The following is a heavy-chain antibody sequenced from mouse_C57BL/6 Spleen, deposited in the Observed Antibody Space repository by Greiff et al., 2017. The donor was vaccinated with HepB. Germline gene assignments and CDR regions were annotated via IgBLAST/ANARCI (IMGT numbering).Heavy chain of an antibody. CDR3: ATTVVANYFDY. D-gene: IGHD1-1*01. J-gene: IGHJ2*01. CDR1: GYTFTDYY. V-gene: IGHV1-76*01. Sequence: VKLMESGAELVRPGASVKLSCKASGYTFTDYYINWVKQRPGQGLEWIARIYPGSGNTYYNEKFKGKATLTAEKSSSTAYMQLSSLTSEDSAVYFCATTVVANYFDYWGQGTTLTVSS. CDR2: IYPGSGNT.